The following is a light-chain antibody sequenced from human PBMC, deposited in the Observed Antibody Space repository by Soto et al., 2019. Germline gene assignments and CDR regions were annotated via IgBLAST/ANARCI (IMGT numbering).Light chain of an antibody. CDR3: QQRSDWPLFS. V-gene: IGKV3-15*01. J-gene: IGKJ3*01. CDR1: QSVSSN. Sequence: EIVMTQSPATLSVSPGERATLSCRSSQSVSSNLAWYQQKPGQAPRLLTYGASTRATGIPARFSGSGSGTDFTLTISSLEPEDFAIYYCQQRSDWPLFSFGPGTKVAIK. CDR2: GAS.